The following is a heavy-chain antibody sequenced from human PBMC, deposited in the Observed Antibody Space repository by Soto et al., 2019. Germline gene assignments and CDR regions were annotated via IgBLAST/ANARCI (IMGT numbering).Heavy chain of an antibody. CDR1: GGSISSSSYY. CDR3: ARHYDILTGYKGAFDI. V-gene: IGHV4-39*01. D-gene: IGHD3-9*01. CDR2: IYYSGST. Sequence: PSETLSLTFTVSGGSISSSSYYWGWIRQPPGKGLEWIGSIYYSGSTYYNPSLKSRVTISVDTSKNQFSLKLSSVTAADTAVYYCARHYDILTGYKGAFDIWAKGQWSP. J-gene: IGHJ3*02.